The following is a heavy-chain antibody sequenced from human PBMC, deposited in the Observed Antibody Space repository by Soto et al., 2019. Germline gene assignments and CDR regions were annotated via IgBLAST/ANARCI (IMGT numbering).Heavy chain of an antibody. CDR3: VKDESINWYSGHFRH. Sequence: PGRSLRPSCAVSDITFQYYAMHWCARFPGKGLEWVSGINWNSGSIGYGASVKGRFAISRDNAKSSVHLQMSSLSAEDTAFYYCVKDESINWYSGHFRHWGQGTLVTVSS. D-gene: IGHD6-13*01. V-gene: IGHV3-9*01. CDR2: INWNSGSI. CDR1: DITFQYYA. J-gene: IGHJ1*01.